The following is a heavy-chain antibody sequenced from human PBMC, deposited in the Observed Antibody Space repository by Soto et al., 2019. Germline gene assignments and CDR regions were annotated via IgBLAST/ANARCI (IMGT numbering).Heavy chain of an antibody. Sequence: SETLSLTWPLAGGSISSSNHYWDWIRQPPGKGLEWIGYIYYSGSTNYNPSLKSRVTISVDTSKNQFSLKLSSVTAADTAVYYCARGEGDDAFDIWGQGTMVTVSS. V-gene: IGHV4-61*05. CDR2: IYYSGST. J-gene: IGHJ3*02. CDR3: ARGEGDDAFDI. D-gene: IGHD3-10*01. CDR1: GGSISSSNHY.